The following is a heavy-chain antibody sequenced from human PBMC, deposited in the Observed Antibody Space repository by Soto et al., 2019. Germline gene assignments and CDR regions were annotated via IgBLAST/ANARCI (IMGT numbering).Heavy chain of an antibody. CDR2: ISYDGSNK. V-gene: IGHV3-30-3*01. J-gene: IGHJ4*02. D-gene: IGHD5-18*01. CDR1: GFTFSSYA. Sequence: VGSLRLSCAASGFTFSSYAMHWVRQAPGKGLEWVAVISYDGSNKYYADSVKGRFTISRDNSKNTLYLQMNSLRAEDTAVYYCARERLYVDTAPEGFDYWGQGTLVTVSS. CDR3: ARERLYVDTAPEGFDY.